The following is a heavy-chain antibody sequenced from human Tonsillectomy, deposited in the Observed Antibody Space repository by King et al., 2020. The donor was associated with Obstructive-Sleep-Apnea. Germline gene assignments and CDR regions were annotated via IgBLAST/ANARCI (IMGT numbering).Heavy chain of an antibody. CDR3: ARDHSVAMAAAGTPIGY. V-gene: IGHV1-18*01. Sequence: VQLVESGAEVKKPGASVKVSCKAFNYTFTSYGISWVRQAPGEGPEWMGWISVYNGNTEYAQKFQGRVTMTTDTSTSTAYMELRSLRSDDTAVYYCARDHSVAMAAAGTPIGYWGQGTRVTVSS. J-gene: IGHJ4*02. D-gene: IGHD6-13*01. CDR1: NYTFTSYG. CDR2: ISVYNGNT.